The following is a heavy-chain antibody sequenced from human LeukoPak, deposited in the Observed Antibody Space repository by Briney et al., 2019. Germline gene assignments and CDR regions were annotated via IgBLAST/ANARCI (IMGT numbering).Heavy chain of an antibody. D-gene: IGHD3-10*01. J-gene: IGHJ4*02. CDR2: ISYDGSNK. CDR1: GFTFSSYA. Sequence: PGGSLRLSCAASGFTFSSYAMHWVRQAPGKGLEWVAVISYDGSNKYYADSVKGRFTISRDNSKNTLYLQMNSLRAEDTAVYCCARESYRFGEFYFDYWGQGTLVTVSS. V-gene: IGHV3-30*04. CDR3: ARESYRFGEFYFDY.